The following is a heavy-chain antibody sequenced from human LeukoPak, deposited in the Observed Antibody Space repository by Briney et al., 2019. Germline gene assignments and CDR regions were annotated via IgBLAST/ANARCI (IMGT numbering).Heavy chain of an antibody. CDR3: VRWQSGSMFHPP. CDR2: IYYSGTT. Sequence: SETLSLTCTVSGGSISSSSHYWGWIRQPPGKGLEWIGSIYYSGTTAYNPSLKSRVTISVDTSKNQFSLKLSSVTAADTAVYYCVRWQSGSMFHPPWGQGTLVTVSS. J-gene: IGHJ5*02. D-gene: IGHD3-10*02. V-gene: IGHV4-39*01. CDR1: GGSISSSSHY.